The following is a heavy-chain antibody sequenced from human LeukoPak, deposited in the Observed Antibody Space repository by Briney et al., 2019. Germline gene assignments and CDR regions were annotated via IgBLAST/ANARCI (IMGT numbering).Heavy chain of an antibody. J-gene: IGHJ4*02. V-gene: IGHV3-72*01. Sequence: PGGSLRLSCAASGFTFSDHYMDWVRQAPGKGLEWVGRTRNKPRSYTTEYAASVKGRFTISREDSQNSLYLQMNSLRAEDTAVYYCAKYRRYSSSWFDYWGQGTLVTVSS. CDR3: AKYRRYSSSWFDY. CDR1: GFTFSDHY. D-gene: IGHD6-13*01. CDR2: TRNKPRSYTT.